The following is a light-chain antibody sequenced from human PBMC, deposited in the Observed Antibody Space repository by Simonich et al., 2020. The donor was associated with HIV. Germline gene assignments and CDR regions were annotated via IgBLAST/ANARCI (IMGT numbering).Light chain of an antibody. V-gene: IGLV1-40*01. Sequence: QSVLTQPPSVSGAPGQRVTISCTGSSSNIGAGYDVHWYLQLPGTAPKLLMYGNRHRPSGVPDRFSGSKSGTSASLAITGLQVEDEADYYCQSYDSSLSSVVFGGGTKLTVL. CDR3: QSYDSSLSSVV. J-gene: IGLJ3*02. CDR2: GNR. CDR1: SSNIGAGYD.